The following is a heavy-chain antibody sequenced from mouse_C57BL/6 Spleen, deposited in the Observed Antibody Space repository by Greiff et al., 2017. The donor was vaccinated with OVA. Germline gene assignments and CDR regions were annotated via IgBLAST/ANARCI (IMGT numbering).Heavy chain of an antibody. Sequence: VQLQQSGPELVKPGASVKISCKASGYSFTDYNMNWVKQSNGKSLEWIGVINPNYGTTSYNQKFKGKATLTVDQSSSTAYMQLNSLTSKDSAVYYCARYEDYYGSPLWYFDVWGTGTTVTVSS. V-gene: IGHV1-39*01. D-gene: IGHD1-1*01. CDR3: ARYEDYYGSPLWYFDV. CDR1: GYSFTDYN. CDR2: INPNYGTT. J-gene: IGHJ1*03.